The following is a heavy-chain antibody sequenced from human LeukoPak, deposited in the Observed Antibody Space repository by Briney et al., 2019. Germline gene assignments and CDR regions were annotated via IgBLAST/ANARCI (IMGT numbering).Heavy chain of an antibody. D-gene: IGHD1-26*01. CDR3: ARHVGSYLYYFDY. V-gene: IGHV4-34*01. J-gene: IGHJ4*02. Sequence: PSETLSLTCAVYGGSFSDYYWSWIRQPPGKGLEWIGEINHSGSTNYNPSLKSRVTISVDTSKNQFSLKLSSVTAADTAVYYCARHVGSYLYYFDYWGQGTLVTVSS. CDR1: GGSFSDYY. CDR2: INHSGST.